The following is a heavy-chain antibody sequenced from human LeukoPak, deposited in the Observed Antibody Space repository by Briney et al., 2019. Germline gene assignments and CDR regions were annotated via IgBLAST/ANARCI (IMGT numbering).Heavy chain of an antibody. D-gene: IGHD4-17*01. CDR1: GGYISSYY. CDR3: ASIDYGDQSALDY. J-gene: IGHJ4*02. Sequence: SETLSLTCTVSGGYISSYYWSWIRQPPGKGLEWIGYIYYSGSTNYNPSLKSRVTIPVDTSKNQFSLKLSSVTAADTAVYYCASIDYGDQSALDYWGQGTLVTVSS. V-gene: IGHV4-59*01. CDR2: IYYSGST.